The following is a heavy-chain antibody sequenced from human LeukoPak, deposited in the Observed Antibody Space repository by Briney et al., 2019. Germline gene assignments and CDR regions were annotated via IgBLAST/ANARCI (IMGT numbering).Heavy chain of an antibody. V-gene: IGHV4-30-4*01. Sequence: PSQTLSLTCTVSGGSISSGDYYWSWIRQPPGKGLEWIGYIYYSGSTYYNPSLKSRVTISVDTSKNQFSLKLSSVTAADTAVYYCARTYDSLRDAFDIWGQGTMATVSS. J-gene: IGHJ3*02. CDR1: GGSISSGDYY. CDR2: IYYSGST. CDR3: ARTYDSLRDAFDI. D-gene: IGHD3-22*01.